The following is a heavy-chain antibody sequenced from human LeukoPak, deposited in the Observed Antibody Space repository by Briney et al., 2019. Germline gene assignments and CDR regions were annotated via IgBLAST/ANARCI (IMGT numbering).Heavy chain of an antibody. CDR3: AREATGGLRGEYYFDY. Sequence: GGSLRLSCAASGFTFSSYSMNWVRQAPGKGLEWVSSISSSSSYIYYADSVKGRFTISRDNAKNSLYLQMNSLRAEDTAVYYCAREATGGLRGEYYFDYWGQGNLVTVSS. CDR1: GFTFSSYS. CDR2: ISSSSSYI. V-gene: IGHV3-21*01. D-gene: IGHD1-14*01. J-gene: IGHJ4*02.